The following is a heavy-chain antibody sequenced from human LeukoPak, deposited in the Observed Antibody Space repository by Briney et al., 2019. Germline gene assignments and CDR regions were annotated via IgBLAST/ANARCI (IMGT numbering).Heavy chain of an antibody. CDR2: IYSGGTT. D-gene: IGHD6-13*01. CDR3: ARGGQGQYSSSWYGYYFDY. Sequence: GGSLRLSCAASGFSVSSNYVSWVRQAPGKGLEWVSVIYSGGTTYYADSIKGRFTISRDNAKNSLYLQMNSLRAEDTAVYYCARGGQGQYSSSWYGYYFDYWGQGTLVTVSS. CDR1: GFSVSSNY. V-gene: IGHV3-53*01. J-gene: IGHJ4*02.